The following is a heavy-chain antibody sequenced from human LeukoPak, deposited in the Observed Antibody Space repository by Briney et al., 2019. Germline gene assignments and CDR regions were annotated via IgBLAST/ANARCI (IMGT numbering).Heavy chain of an antibody. CDR2: IYNSGST. J-gene: IGHJ4*02. V-gene: IGHV4-59*11. D-gene: IGHD5-18*01. Sequence: PSETLSLTCTVSSRSISSHYWSWIRQPPGKGLEWIGYIYNSGSTNYNPSFKSRVTISVDTSKNQFSLELTSVTAADTAVYYCARGGYSYGYDDDFEYWGQGILVTVSS. CDR3: ARGGYSYGYDDDFEY. CDR1: SRSISSHY.